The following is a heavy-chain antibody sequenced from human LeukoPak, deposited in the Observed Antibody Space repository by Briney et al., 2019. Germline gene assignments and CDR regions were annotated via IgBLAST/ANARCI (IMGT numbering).Heavy chain of an antibody. Sequence: ASVKVSCKASGGTFSSYAISWARQAPGQGLEWMGRIIPIFGTANYAQKFQGRVTITTDESTSTAYMELSSLRSEDTAVYYCARGGRGYYYDSSGPGDYWGQGTLVTVSS. J-gene: IGHJ4*02. CDR3: ARGGRGYYYDSSGPGDY. V-gene: IGHV1-69*05. CDR2: IIPIFGTA. CDR1: GGTFSSYA. D-gene: IGHD3-22*01.